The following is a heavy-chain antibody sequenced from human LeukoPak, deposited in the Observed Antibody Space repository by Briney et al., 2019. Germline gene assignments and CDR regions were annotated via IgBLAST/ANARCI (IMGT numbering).Heavy chain of an antibody. CDR1: GYTFTSYA. CDR2: ISAGNGNT. CDR3: ARDSGSGSNDY. Sequence: GESLQISCQASGYTFTSYAIHWVRQAPGQRLEWMGWISAGNGNTKYSQNFQGRVTFISNTSATTAFMELSSLRSEDAAVYYCARDSGSGSNDYWGQGTLVTVSS. D-gene: IGHD1-26*01. J-gene: IGHJ4*02. V-gene: IGHV1-3*01.